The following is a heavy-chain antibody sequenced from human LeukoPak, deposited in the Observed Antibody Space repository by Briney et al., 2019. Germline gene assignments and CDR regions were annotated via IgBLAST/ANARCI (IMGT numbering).Heavy chain of an antibody. CDR2: ISSSSSYI. Sequence: GGSLRLSCAASGFTFSSYSMNWVRQAPGKGLEWVSSISSSSSYIYYADSVKGRFIISRDKSKNTLFLQMNSLRADDTAVYYCAGATKWLAPDFWGQGTLVTVSS. D-gene: IGHD6-19*01. CDR1: GFTFSSYS. V-gene: IGHV3-21*04. CDR3: AGATKWLAPDF. J-gene: IGHJ4*02.